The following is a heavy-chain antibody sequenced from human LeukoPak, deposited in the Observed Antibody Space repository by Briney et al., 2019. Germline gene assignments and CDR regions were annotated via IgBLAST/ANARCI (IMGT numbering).Heavy chain of an antibody. J-gene: IGHJ5*02. CDR2: IKQDGSEK. Sequence: GGSLRLSCEASGFTFSSYWMSWVRQAPGKGLEWVANIKQDGSEKYYVDSVKGRFTISRDNAKNSLYLQMNSLRADDTAVYYCARDSDCSSTSCYTPPDNWFDPWGHGTLVTVSS. CDR3: ARDSDCSSTSCYTPPDNWFDP. D-gene: IGHD2-2*02. CDR1: GFTFSSYW. V-gene: IGHV3-7*01.